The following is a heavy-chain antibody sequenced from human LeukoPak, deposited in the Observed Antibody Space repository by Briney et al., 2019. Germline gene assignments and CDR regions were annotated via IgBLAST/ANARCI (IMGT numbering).Heavy chain of an antibody. CDR3: TRGSYDVLTGRSTLGEY. J-gene: IGHJ4*02. D-gene: IGHD3-9*01. Sequence: SETLSLTCTISGGSITGSSYYWGWIRQSPGKGLEWIGNIYYSGSTYYNSSLKSRVTISIDTSKNHFSLRLTSVTASDTAAYFCTRGSYDVLTGRSTLGEYWGQGTLVAVPS. CDR1: GGSITGSSYY. V-gene: IGHV4-39*02. CDR2: IYYSGST.